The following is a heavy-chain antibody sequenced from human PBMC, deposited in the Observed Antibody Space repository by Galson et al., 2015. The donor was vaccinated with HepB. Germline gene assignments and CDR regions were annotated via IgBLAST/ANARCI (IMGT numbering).Heavy chain of an antibody. CDR2: TYYRPKWYN. V-gene: IGHV6-1*01. CDR1: GDSVSSNSAA. D-gene: IGHD2-2*02. CDR3: ARGVVVPAAIGPRDPHQSYYYYYMDV. J-gene: IGHJ6*03. Sequence: CAISGDSVSSNSAAWNWIRQSPSRGLEWLGRTYYRPKWYNDYAVSVKSRITINPDTSKNQFSLQLNSVTPEDTAVYYCARGVVVPAAIGPRDPHQSYYYYYMDVWGKGTTVTVSS.